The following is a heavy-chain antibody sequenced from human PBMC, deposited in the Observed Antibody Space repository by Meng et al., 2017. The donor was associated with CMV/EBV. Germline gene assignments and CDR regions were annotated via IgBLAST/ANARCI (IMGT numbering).Heavy chain of an antibody. CDR3: VRDGDSSNWPLDY. V-gene: IGHV3-30*03. CDR2: ILKDGSDK. J-gene: IGHJ4*02. Sequence: QGPLGECGGGVVQPGSSLILSCAVSGFMFSDYGMHWVRQAPGKAPEWVAFILKDGSDKFYRDSVKGRFTISRDPGKNTLYLQMDSLRPEDTAIYYCVRDGDSSNWPLDYWGQGTLVTVSS. D-gene: IGHD6-13*01. CDR1: GFMFSDYG.